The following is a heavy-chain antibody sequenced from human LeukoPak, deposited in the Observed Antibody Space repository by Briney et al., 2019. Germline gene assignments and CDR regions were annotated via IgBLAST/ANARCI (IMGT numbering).Heavy chain of an antibody. V-gene: IGHV4-4*02. CDR3: ARGGYGDYVETRKKNFDY. Sequence: SETLSLTCAVSGGSISSSNWWSWVRQPPGKGLEWIGEIYHSGSTNYNPSLKSRVTISVDKSKNQFSLKLSSVTAADTAVYYCARGGYGDYVETRKKNFDYWGQGTLVTVSS. CDR2: IYHSGST. J-gene: IGHJ4*02. D-gene: IGHD4-17*01. CDR1: GGSISSSNW.